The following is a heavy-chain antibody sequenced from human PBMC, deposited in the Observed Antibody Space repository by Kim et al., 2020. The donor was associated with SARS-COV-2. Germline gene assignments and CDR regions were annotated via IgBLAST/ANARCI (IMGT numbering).Heavy chain of an antibody. V-gene: IGHV3-73*01. Sequence: GGSLRLSCAASGLILSDSAMHWVRQASGKGLEGVGRIKSKADNYATASAASVKGRFTIYRDDSKDTAYLRMNSLTTEDTAVYYCARSVGYGMDFWGQETT. D-gene: IGHD1-26*01. J-gene: IGHJ6*02. CDR3: ARSVGYGMDF. CDR2: IKSKADNYAT. CDR1: GLILSDSA.